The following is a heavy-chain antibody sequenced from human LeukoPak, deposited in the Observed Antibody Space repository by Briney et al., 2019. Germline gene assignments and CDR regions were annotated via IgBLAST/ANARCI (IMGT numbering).Heavy chain of an antibody. Sequence: GGSLRLSCAASGFTFSSYNMNWVRQAPGKGLEWVSAISGSGGSTYYADSVKGRFTIARDNSKNTLYLQMNSLRAEDTAVYYCARQRQQLRHYFDYWGQGTLVTVSS. CDR3: ARQRQQLRHYFDY. CDR1: GFTFSSYN. J-gene: IGHJ4*02. V-gene: IGHV3-23*01. D-gene: IGHD6-13*01. CDR2: ISGSGGST.